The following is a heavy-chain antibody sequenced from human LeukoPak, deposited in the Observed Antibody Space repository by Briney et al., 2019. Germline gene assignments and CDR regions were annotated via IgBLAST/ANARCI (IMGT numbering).Heavy chain of an antibody. V-gene: IGHV3-66*01. D-gene: IGHD6-19*01. CDR3: ASGGSGWTGDAFDI. CDR2: IYSGGST. CDR1: GFTVSSNY. Sequence: PGGSLRLSCAASGFTVSSNYMSWVRQAPGKGLEWVSVIYSGGSTYYADSVKGRFTISRDNSKNTLYLQMNSLRAEDTAVYYCASGGSGWTGDAFDIWGQGTMVTVSS. J-gene: IGHJ3*02.